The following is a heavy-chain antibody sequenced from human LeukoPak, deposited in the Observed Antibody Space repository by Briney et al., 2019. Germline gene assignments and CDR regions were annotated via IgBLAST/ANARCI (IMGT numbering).Heavy chain of an antibody. CDR2: INHSGST. Sequence: SETLSLTCAVYGGSFSGYYWSWIRQPPGKGLEWIGEINHSGSTNYNPSLKSRVTISVDTSKNQFSLKLSSVTAADTAVYYCARGQVLPHYYYYYYMDVWGKGTTVTVSS. J-gene: IGHJ6*03. CDR1: GGSFSGYY. CDR3: ARGQVLPHYYYYYYMDV. D-gene: IGHD2/OR15-2a*01. V-gene: IGHV4-34*01.